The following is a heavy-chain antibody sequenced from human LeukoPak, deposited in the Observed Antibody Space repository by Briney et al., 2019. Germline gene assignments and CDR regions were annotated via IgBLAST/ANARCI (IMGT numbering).Heavy chain of an antibody. J-gene: IGHJ6*03. D-gene: IGHD1-26*01. CDR2: IYYSGST. CDR1: GGSISSYY. Sequence: SETLSLTCTVSGGSISSYYWSWIRQPPGKGLEWIGYIYYSGSTNYNPFLKSRVTISVDTSKNQFSLKLSSVTAADTAVYYCAREGVGASDSYYYYYMDVWGKGTTVTVSS. V-gene: IGHV4-59*01. CDR3: AREGVGASDSYYYYYMDV.